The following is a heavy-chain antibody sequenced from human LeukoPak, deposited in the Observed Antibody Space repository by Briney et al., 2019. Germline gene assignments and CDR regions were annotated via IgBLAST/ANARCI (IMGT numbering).Heavy chain of an antibody. D-gene: IGHD3-22*01. Sequence: GGSLRLSCAASGFSFSTYGMSWVRQAPGKGLEWVSSVSGSGGSSYYGDSVKGRFTISRDNSKNTLYLQMNSLRVEDTAEHYCAKDHHYDSSDYGRYYYYGMDVWGQGTTVTVSS. CDR2: VSGSGGSS. CDR1: GFSFSTYG. J-gene: IGHJ6*02. CDR3: AKDHHYDSSDYGRYYYYGMDV. V-gene: IGHV3-23*01.